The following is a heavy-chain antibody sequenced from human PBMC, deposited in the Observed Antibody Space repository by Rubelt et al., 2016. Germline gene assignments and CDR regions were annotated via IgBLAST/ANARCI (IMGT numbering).Heavy chain of an antibody. J-gene: IGHJ4*02. V-gene: IGHV4-34*01. CDR3: ARGLCYYGSGRRPNRYYFDY. Sequence: QVQLQQWGAGLLKPSETLSLTCAVYGGSFSGYYWSWIRQPPGKGLEWIGEINHSGSSNYNPSLKIRVSIFLETAKNQCSLKLSSVTAADTAVYYCARGLCYYGSGRRPNRYYFDYWGQGTLVTVSS. CDR2: INHSGSS. D-gene: IGHD3-10*01. CDR1: GGSFSGYY.